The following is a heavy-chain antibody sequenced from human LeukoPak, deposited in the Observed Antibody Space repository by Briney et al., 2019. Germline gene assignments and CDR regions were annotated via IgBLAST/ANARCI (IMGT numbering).Heavy chain of an antibody. V-gene: IGHV3-48*03. J-gene: IGHJ4*02. CDR2: ISSSGSTI. CDR1: GFTFSSYG. CDR3: ARDLGSSGYLDY. D-gene: IGHD3-22*01. Sequence: GGSLRLSCAASGFTFSSYGMNWVRQAPGKGLEWVSYISSSGSTIYYADSVKGRFTISRDNAKNSLYLQMNSLRAEDTAVYYCARDLGSSGYLDYWGQGTLVTVSS.